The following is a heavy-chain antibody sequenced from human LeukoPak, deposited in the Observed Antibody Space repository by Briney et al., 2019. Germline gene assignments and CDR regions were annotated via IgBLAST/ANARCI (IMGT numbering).Heavy chain of an antibody. D-gene: IGHD6-13*01. Sequence: PSETLSLTCAVYGGSFSGYYWSWIRQPPGKGLEWIGEINHSGSTNYNPSLKSRVTISVDTSKNQFSLKLSSVTAADTAVYYCAHIYYGSYSSSWSHWSRSADPWGQGTLVTVSS. CDR2: INHSGST. J-gene: IGHJ5*02. CDR3: AHIYYGSYSSSWSHWSRSADP. CDR1: GGSFSGYY. V-gene: IGHV4-34*01.